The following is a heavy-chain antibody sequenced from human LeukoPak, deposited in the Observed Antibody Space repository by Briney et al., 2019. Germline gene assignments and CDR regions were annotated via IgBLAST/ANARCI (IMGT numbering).Heavy chain of an antibody. D-gene: IGHD5-18*01. J-gene: IGHJ4*02. V-gene: IGHV3-23*01. CDR1: GFTFSSYA. CDR3: AKDRQLWSSYYFGY. Sequence: GGSLRLSCAASGFTFSSYAVSWVRQAPGKGLEWVSAISGSGGSTYYADSVKGRFTISRDNSKNTLYLQMNSLRAEDTAAYYCAKDRQLWSSYYFGYWGQGTLVTVSS. CDR2: ISGSGGST.